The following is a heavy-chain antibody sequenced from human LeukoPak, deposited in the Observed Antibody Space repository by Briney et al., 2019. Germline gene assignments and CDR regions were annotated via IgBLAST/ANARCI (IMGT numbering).Heavy chain of an antibody. CDR3: ARGLSSSWYGDAFDI. CDR2: IYTSGST. CDR1: GGSISSYY. Sequence: SETLSLTCTVSGGSISSYYWSWIRQPAGKGLEWIGRIYTSGSTNYNPSLKSRVTMSVDTSKNRFSLKLSSVTAADTAVYYCARGLSSSWYGDAFDIWGQGTMVTVSS. J-gene: IGHJ3*02. D-gene: IGHD6-13*01. V-gene: IGHV4-4*07.